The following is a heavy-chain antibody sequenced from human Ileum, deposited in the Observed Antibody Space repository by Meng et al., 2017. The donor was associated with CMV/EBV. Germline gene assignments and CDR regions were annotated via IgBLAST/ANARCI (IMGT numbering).Heavy chain of an antibody. V-gene: IGHV3-23*01. Sequence: GESLKISCAASGIILSDSGMNWVRQAPGKGLEWVSGISYSDGRAYYRDSVKGRLTVFRDIPKNTLYLQMSSLSAEDTAVYYCVRGSSRGGTDAFDIWGRGKRVT. CDR3: VRGSSRGGTDAFDI. J-gene: IGHJ3*02. CDR2: ISYSDGRA. D-gene: IGHD3-10*01. CDR1: GIILSDSG.